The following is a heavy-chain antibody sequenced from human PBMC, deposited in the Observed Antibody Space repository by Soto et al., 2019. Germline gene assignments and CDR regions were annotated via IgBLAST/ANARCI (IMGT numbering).Heavy chain of an antibody. CDR1: GFTFSSYA. V-gene: IGHV3-30-3*01. CDR2: ISYDGSNK. Sequence: GSLRLSCAASGFTFSSYAMHWVRQSPCKGLEWVAVISYDGSNKYYADSVKGRFTISRDNSKNTLYLQMNSLRAEDTAVYYCAVPRYDSSGYYLDYWGQGTLVTVSS. J-gene: IGHJ4*02. CDR3: AVPRYDSSGYYLDY. D-gene: IGHD3-22*01.